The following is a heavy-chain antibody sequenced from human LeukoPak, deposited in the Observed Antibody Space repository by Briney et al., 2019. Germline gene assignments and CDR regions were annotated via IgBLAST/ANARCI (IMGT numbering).Heavy chain of an antibody. CDR1: GGSISSYY. Sequence: PSETLSLTCTVSGGSISSYYWSWIRQPPGKGLEWIGYIYYSGSTNYNPSLKSRVTISVDTSKNQFSLKLSSVTAADTAVYYCARDDYYGSGSSSAFDIWGQGTMVTVSS. CDR3: ARDDYYGSGSSSAFDI. D-gene: IGHD3-10*01. J-gene: IGHJ3*02. CDR2: IYYSGST. V-gene: IGHV4-59*01.